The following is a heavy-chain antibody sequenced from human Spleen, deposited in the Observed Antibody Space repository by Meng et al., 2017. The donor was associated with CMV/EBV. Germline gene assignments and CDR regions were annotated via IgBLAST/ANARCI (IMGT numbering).Heavy chain of an antibody. CDR1: SVGSGSYY. CDR2: IYYIGST. D-gene: IGHD2-15*01. Sequence: SVGSGSYYWSWFRQPPGKGLEWIGYIYYIGSTNYNPSLKSRVTISVDTSKNQFSLKLKSVTAADTAVYYCAKSDCTSSSCPGPVDPWGQGTLVTVSS. J-gene: IGHJ5*02. V-gene: IGHV4-61*01. CDR3: AKSDCTSSSCPGPVDP.